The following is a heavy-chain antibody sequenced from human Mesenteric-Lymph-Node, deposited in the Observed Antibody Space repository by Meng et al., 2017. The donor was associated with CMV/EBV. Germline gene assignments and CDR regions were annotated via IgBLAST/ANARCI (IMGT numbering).Heavy chain of an antibody. V-gene: IGHV1-2*02. CDR1: GYTFTGYY. CDR2: INANSGGT. J-gene: IGHJ5*02. CDR3: ARDKGSNWFDP. Sequence: ASVKVSCKASGYTFTGYYLHWVRQAPGQGLEWMGWINANSGGTNYAQKFQGRVTMTRDTSTSTVYMELSSLRSEDTAVYYCARDKGSNWFDPWGQGTLVTVSS.